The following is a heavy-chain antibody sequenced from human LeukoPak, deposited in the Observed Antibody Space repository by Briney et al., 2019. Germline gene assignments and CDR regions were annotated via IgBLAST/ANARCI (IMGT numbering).Heavy chain of an antibody. CDR2: IIPIFGTA. D-gene: IGHD2-2*01. V-gene: IGHV1-69*05. CDR3: AVIRRYQLPQTKGFDY. J-gene: IGHJ4*02. CDR1: GGTFSSYA. Sequence: SVKVSCKASGGTFSSYAISWVRQAPGQGLEWMGGIIPIFGTANYAQKFQGRVTITTDESTSTAYMELSSLRSEDTAVYYCAVIRRYQLPQTKGFDYWGQGTLVTVSS.